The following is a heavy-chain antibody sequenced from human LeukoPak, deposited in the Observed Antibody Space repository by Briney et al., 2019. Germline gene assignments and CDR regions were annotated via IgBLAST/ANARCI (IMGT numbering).Heavy chain of an antibody. CDR1: GYTFTGYY. CDR2: IRPYNGAT. CDR3: ARVGDDSDP. D-gene: IGHD3-16*01. Sequence: GASVKVSCKASGYTFTGYYIHWIRQAPGQGLERLGWIRPYNGATSYAQRFQGRITMTRDTSINEAYMQLGRLSYDDTAVYYCARVGDDSDPWGQGSLVTVSS. J-gene: IGHJ5*02. V-gene: IGHV1-2*02.